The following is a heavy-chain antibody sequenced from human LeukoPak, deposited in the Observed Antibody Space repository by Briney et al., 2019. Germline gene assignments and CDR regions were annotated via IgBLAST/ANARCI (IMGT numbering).Heavy chain of an antibody. CDR3: ARVLPAATFDY. CDR1: GGTFSSYA. CDR2: IIPILGIA. D-gene: IGHD2-2*01. J-gene: IGHJ4*02. Sequence: GASVKVSCKASGGTFSSYAISWVRQPPGQGLEWMGRIIPILGIANYAQKFQGRVTITADKSTSTAYMELSSLRSEDTAVYYCARVLPAATFDYWGQGTLVTVSS. V-gene: IGHV1-69*04.